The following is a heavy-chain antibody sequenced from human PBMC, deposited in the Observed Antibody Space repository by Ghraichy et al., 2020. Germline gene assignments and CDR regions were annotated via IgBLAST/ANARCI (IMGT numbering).Heavy chain of an antibody. CDR2: INSDGSST. J-gene: IGHJ4*02. D-gene: IGHD3-22*01. Sequence: GGSLRLSCAASGFTFSSYWMHWVRQAPGKGLVWVSRINSDGSSTSYADSVKGRFTISRDNAKNTLYLQMNSLKAEDTAVYYCARAGSYYYDSSGYYYYWGQGTLVTVSS. CDR1: GFTFSSYW. CDR3: ARAGSYYYDSSGYYYY. V-gene: IGHV3-74*01.